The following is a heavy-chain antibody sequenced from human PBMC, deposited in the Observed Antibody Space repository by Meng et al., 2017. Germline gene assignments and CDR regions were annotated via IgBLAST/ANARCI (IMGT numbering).Heavy chain of an antibody. CDR2: IYYSGST. V-gene: IGHV4-39*01. J-gene: IGHJ4*02. Sequence: QLQLQESGAGLVKPSETLSLTCIVSGESISSSSDYWGWIRQPPGKGLEWIGSIYYSGSTYYNPSLQSRVTISVDTSKNQFSLKLSSVTAADTAVYYCARRDYFDYWGQGTLVTVSS. CDR3: ARRDYFDY. CDR1: GESISSSSDY.